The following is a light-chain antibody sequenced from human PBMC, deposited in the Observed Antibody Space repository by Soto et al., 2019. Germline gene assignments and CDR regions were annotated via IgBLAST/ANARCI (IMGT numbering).Light chain of an antibody. CDR3: QQYNIYPWT. CDR2: KAS. Sequence: DIQMTQSPSTLSASVGDRVTITCRASQSISSWLAWYQQKPGKAPKLLIYKASSLQSGVPSRFSGSGSGTEFTRTISSLQPDDFSTYYCQQYNIYPWTFGQWTKVEIK. CDR1: QSISSW. V-gene: IGKV1-5*03. J-gene: IGKJ1*01.